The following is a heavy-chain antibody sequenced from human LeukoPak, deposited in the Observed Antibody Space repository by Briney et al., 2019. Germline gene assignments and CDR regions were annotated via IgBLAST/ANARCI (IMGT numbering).Heavy chain of an antibody. Sequence: GASVKVSCKVSGYTLTELSMHWVRQAPGQGLEWIGIINPSGDNTWYAQKFQGRVTMTRDMATSTDYLEVSSLRSEDTAVYYCARDNSLRDTAWWFDPWGQGTLVTVSS. J-gene: IGHJ5*02. CDR1: GYTLTELS. CDR3: ARDNSLRDTAWWFDP. D-gene: IGHD5-24*01. V-gene: IGHV1-46*01. CDR2: INPSGDNT.